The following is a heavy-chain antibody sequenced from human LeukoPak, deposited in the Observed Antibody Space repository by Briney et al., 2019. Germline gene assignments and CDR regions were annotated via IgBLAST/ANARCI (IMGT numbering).Heavy chain of an antibody. J-gene: IGHJ4*02. CDR2: IYYSGTT. CDR1: SGTISSSTYY. CDR3: ARDPEPRIAAAGSYYFDY. D-gene: IGHD6-13*01. V-gene: IGHV4-39*07. Sequence: SETLSLTCTVSSGTISSSTYYWGWIRQPPGKGLEWIGAIYYSGTTYFNPSLKSRVTISVDTSKNQFSLKLSSVTAADTAVYYCARDPEPRIAAAGSYYFDYWGQGTLVTVSS.